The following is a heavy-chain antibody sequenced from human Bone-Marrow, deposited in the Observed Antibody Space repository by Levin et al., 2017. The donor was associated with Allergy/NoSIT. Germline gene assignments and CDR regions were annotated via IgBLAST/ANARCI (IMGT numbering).Heavy chain of an antibody. J-gene: IGHJ5*02. CDR3: ARELRLGVPTYNWFDP. D-gene: IGHD2-8*01. CDR1: GFTFSSYW. Sequence: PGGSLRLSCAASGFTFSSYWMSWVRQAPGKGLEWVANIKQDGSEKYYVDSVKGRFTISRDNAKNSLYLQMNSLRAEDTAVYYCARELRLGVPTYNWFDPWGQGTLVTVSS. V-gene: IGHV3-7*01. CDR2: IKQDGSEK.